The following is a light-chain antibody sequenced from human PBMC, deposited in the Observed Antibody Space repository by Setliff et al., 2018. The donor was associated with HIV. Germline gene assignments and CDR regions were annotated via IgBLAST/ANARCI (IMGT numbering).Light chain of an antibody. CDR1: QSVSSN. CDR2: GAT. CDR3: QQYDNWPET. V-gene: IGKV3-15*01. Sequence: EIVMTQSPATLSVSPGERATLSCRASQSVSSNLAWYQQKPGQAPRLLIYGATSRATNIPVRFSGSGSGTEFTLTISSLQSEDSAVYYCQQYDNWPETFGQGTKV. J-gene: IGKJ1*01.